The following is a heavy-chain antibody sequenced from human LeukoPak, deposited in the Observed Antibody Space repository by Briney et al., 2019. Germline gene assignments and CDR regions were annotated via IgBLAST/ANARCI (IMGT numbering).Heavy chain of an antibody. V-gene: IGHV3-23*01. J-gene: IGHJ6*03. D-gene: IGHD5-18*01. CDR3: AKGLKTAVGPYMGYHYYMDV. CDR2: VNDRGTGT. CDR1: GFTFRDYN. Sequence: GGSLRLSCAASGFTFRDYNMNWVRQAPGKGLEWVSTVNDRGTGTYYADSVKGRFTISRDNSKNTLSLQMISLRAEDTALYYCAKGLKTAVGPYMGYHYYMDVWGKGTTVTVSS.